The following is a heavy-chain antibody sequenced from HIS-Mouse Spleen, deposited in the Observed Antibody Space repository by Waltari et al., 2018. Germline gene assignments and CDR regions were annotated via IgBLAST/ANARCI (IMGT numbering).Heavy chain of an antibody. Sequence: QLQLQESGPGLAKPSETLSLTCTVSARSISSSSYYWGWIRQPPGKGLEWIGSIYYSGSTYYNPSLKSRVTISVDTSKNQFSLKLSSVTAADTAVYYCAREIPYSSSWYDWYFDLWGRGTLVTVSS. D-gene: IGHD6-13*01. CDR3: AREIPYSSSWYDWYFDL. CDR1: ARSISSSSYY. J-gene: IGHJ2*01. CDR2: IYYSGST. V-gene: IGHV4-39*07.